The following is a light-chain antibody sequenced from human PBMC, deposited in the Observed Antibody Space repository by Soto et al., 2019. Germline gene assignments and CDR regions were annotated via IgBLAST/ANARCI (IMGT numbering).Light chain of an antibody. Sequence: EIVLTQSQGTLSVSPLERVTFXCRASQSVSSNLAWYQQKPGQTPRLLIYGASTRATGIPDRFSGSGSGTEFALTISSLQSEDFADYYCQQYQNWPLITFGQGTRLEI. V-gene: IGKV3-15*01. CDR3: QQYQNWPLIT. CDR1: QSVSSN. J-gene: IGKJ5*01. CDR2: GAS.